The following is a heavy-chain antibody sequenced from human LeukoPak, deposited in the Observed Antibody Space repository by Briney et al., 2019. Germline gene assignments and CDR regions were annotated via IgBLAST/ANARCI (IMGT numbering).Heavy chain of an antibody. V-gene: IGHV3-9*01. CDR1: GFTFDDYA. CDR3: AKTGYSNHYFDY. D-gene: IGHD3-9*01. CDR2: ISWNSGSI. Sequence: GRSLRLSCAASGFTFDDYAMHWVRQAPGKGLEWVSGISWNSGSIGYADSVKGRFTISRDNAKNSLYLQMNSLRAEDTALYYCAKTGYSNHYFDYWGQGTLVTVSS. J-gene: IGHJ4*02.